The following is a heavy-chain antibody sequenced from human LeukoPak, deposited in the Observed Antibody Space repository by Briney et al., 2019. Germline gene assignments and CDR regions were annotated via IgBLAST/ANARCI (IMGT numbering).Heavy chain of an antibody. J-gene: IGHJ3*02. CDR2: IYYSGST. D-gene: IGHD3-10*01. V-gene: IGHV4-30-4*01. CDR1: GGSISSGDYY. Sequence: SQTLSLTCTVSGGSISSGDYYWSWIRQPPGTGLEWIGYIYYSGSTYYNPSLKSRVTISVDTSKNQFSLKLSSVTAADTAVYYCASSMVRGQKAFDIWGQGTMVTVSS. CDR3: ASSMVRGQKAFDI.